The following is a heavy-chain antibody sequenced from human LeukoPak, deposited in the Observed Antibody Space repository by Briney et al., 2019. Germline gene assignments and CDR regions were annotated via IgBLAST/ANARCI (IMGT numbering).Heavy chain of an antibody. Sequence: PGGSLRLSCAASGFTFTSYWMSWVRQAPGKWLEWVANIKQDGSEKYYVDSVKGRFTISRDNAKNSLYLQMNSLRAEDTAVYYCARGFHYYDSMYYFDYWGQGTLVTVSS. CDR1: GFTFTSYW. CDR2: IKQDGSEK. D-gene: IGHD3-22*01. J-gene: IGHJ4*02. CDR3: ARGFHYYDSMYYFDY. V-gene: IGHV3-7*01.